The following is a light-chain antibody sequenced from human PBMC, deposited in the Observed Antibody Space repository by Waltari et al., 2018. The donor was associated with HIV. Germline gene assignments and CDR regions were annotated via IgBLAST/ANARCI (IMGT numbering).Light chain of an antibody. J-gene: IGLJ3*02. CDR3: SSQDMTGSYWI. V-gene: IGLV3-19*01. CDR2: GSN. CDR1: SLRRFY. Sequence: SSELTQGPTVSAALRQTVTITCQGDSLRRFYANWYQQKSGQAPILILFGSNKRPSGIPDRFSGSRSGNTASLRIAGAQAEDEADYYCSSQDMTGSYWIFGGGTKLTVV.